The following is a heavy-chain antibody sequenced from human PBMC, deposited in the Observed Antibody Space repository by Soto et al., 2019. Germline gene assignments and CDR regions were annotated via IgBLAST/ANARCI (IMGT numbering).Heavy chain of an antibody. CDR2: IYYSGST. CDR3: AREGYYGSGSYYVDY. J-gene: IGHJ4*02. CDR1: GGSISSYY. V-gene: IGHV4-59*01. Sequence: SETLSLTCTVSGGSISSYYWSWIRQPPGKGLEWIGYIYYSGSTNYNPSLKSRVTISVDTSKNQFSLKLSSVTAADTAVYYCAREGYYGSGSYYVDYWGQGTLVIVSS. D-gene: IGHD3-10*01.